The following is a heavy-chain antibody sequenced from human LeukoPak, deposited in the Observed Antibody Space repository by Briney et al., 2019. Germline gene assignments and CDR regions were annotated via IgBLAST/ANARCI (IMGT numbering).Heavy chain of an antibody. D-gene: IGHD3-22*01. CDR1: GFTFSIYE. CDR3: ARIRADSSGYYYKYFDF. J-gene: IGHJ4*02. CDR2: ISSGGGTI. Sequence: PGGSLRLSCVVSGFTFSIYEMKWVRQAPGKGLEWVSYISSGGGTIYYADSVKGRFTISRDNAKNSLYLQMNSLRAEDTAVYYCARIRADSSGYYYKYFDFWGQGTLVTVSS. V-gene: IGHV3-48*03.